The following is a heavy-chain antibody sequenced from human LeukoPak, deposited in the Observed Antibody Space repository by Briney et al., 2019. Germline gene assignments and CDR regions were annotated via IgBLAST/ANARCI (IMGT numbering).Heavy chain of an antibody. J-gene: IGHJ4*02. CDR3: AKEGPSGSDLAPAYYFDY. CDR2: ISGSGGST. CDR1: GFNFGNYA. Sequence: GRSLRLSCAASGFNFGNYAMHWVRQAPGKGLEWVSAISGSGGSTYYADSVKGRFTISRDNSKNTLYLQMNNLRAEDTAVYYCAKEGPSGSDLAPAYYFDYWGQGTLVTVSS. V-gene: IGHV3-23*01. D-gene: IGHD1-26*01.